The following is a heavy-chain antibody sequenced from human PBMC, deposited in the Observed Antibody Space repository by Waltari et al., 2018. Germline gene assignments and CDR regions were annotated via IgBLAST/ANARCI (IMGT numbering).Heavy chain of an antibody. V-gene: IGHV3-9*01. D-gene: IGHD3-9*01. J-gene: IGHJ4*02. CDR1: GFSFYDYA. CDR3: AKGRRYVDWPLGY. Sequence: EVQLVESGGGLEQPGRSLRLSCAASGFSFYDYAIHWVRQAPGKGLEWVSGISWNSGSIGYADSVKGRFTISRDNAKNSLYLQMNSLRAEDTALYYCAKGRRYVDWPLGYWGQGTLVTVSS. CDR2: ISWNSGSI.